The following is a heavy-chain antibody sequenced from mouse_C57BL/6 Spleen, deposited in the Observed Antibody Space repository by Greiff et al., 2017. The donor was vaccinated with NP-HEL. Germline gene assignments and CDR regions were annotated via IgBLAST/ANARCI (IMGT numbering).Heavy chain of an antibody. CDR3: AREGFYDGPWFAY. CDR2: INPSSGYT. Sequence: VQVVESGAELARPGASVKMSCKASGYTFTSYTMHWVKQRPGQGLEWIGYINPSSGYTTYNQKFKDKATLTADKSSSTAYMQLCSLTSEDSAVYDCAREGFYDGPWFAYWGQGTLVTVSA. D-gene: IGHD2-3*01. J-gene: IGHJ3*01. V-gene: IGHV1-4*01. CDR1: GYTFTSYT.